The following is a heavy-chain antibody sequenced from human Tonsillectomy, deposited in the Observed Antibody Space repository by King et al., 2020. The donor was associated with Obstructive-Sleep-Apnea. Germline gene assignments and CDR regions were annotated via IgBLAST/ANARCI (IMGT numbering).Heavy chain of an antibody. CDR1: GFTVSNAW. J-gene: IGHJ3*02. CDR2: IKKKSDGGTT. V-gene: IGHV3-15*01. D-gene: IGHD3-9*01. CDR3: TRDYDILTGYYYGAFDI. Sequence: VQLVESGGGLVKPGGSLRLSCAASGFTVSNAWMSWVRQAPGKGLEWVGRIKKKSDGGTTDYAAPVKGRFTISSDDSKNTLYLQMNSLKTEDTAVYYCTRDYDILTGYYYGAFDIWGQGTMVTVSS.